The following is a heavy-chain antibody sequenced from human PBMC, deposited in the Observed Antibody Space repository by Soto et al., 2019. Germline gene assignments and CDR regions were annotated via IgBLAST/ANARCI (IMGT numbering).Heavy chain of an antibody. CDR2: INHSGST. J-gene: IGHJ4*02. Sequence: QVQLQQWGAGLLKPPETMSLTCAVYGESISGYYWSWIRQPPGKGLEWIGEINHSGSTNYNPSLKSRVTTAAVTSNNDSSLKLSSVSDADVAGYCWARSYGGIWYMVFDYWGQGTLVTVSS. CDR3: ARSYGGIWYMVFDY. V-gene: IGHV4-34*01. D-gene: IGHD6-13*01. CDR1: GESISGYY.